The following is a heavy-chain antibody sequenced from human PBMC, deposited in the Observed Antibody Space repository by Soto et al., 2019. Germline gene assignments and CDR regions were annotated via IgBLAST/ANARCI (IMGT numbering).Heavy chain of an antibody. V-gene: IGHV4-4*07. D-gene: IGHD5-18*01. CDR3: ARAVERAVYTAMVYYYYYGMDV. CDR1: GGSISSSY. J-gene: IGHJ6*02. Sequence: QVQLQESGPGLVKPSEPLSLTCTVSGGSISSSYWSWIRQPAGKGLEWIGRIYTSGSTNYNPALKSRVTMSVETSTNPFSLTLSSVTAADTAVYYCARAVERAVYTAMVYYYYYGMDVWGQGTTVTVSS. CDR2: IYTSGST.